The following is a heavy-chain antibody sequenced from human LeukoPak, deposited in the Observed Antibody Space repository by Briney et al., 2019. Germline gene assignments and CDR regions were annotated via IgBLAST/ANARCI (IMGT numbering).Heavy chain of an antibody. D-gene: IGHD6-6*01. CDR3: AREVGISSSCGGFDY. V-gene: IGHV4-31*03. CDR1: GGSLSSGVYY. J-gene: IGHJ4*02. CDR2: IYYSGST. Sequence: SETLSLTCTVSGGSLSSGVYYWSCIRPHPGEGLEWFGYIYYSGSTYYNPSLKSRVTISVDTSKNQFSLKLSSVTAADTAVYDCAREVGISSSCGGFDYWGQGTLVTVSS.